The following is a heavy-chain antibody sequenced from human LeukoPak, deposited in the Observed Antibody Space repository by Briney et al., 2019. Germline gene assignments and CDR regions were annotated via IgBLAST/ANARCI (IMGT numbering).Heavy chain of an antibody. V-gene: IGHV3-23*01. Sequence: GGSLRLSCAASGFTFSSYAMSWVRQAPGKGLEWVSAISGSGGSTYYADSVKGRFTTSRDNSKNTLYLQMSSLRAEDTAVYYCAKDIPGIAVAGTIYYYYGMDVWGKGTTVTVSS. CDR2: ISGSGGST. CDR1: GFTFSSYA. J-gene: IGHJ6*04. CDR3: AKDIPGIAVAGTIYYYYGMDV. D-gene: IGHD6-19*01.